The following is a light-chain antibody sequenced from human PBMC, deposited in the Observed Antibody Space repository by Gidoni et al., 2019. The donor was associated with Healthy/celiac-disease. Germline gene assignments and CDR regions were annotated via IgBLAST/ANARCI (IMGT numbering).Light chain of an antibody. J-gene: IGLJ3*02. CDR2: RNT. V-gene: IGLV1-47*01. Sequence: QSVLTQPPSASGTPGQRVTISCSGSSSNSGSNYVYWYQQLPVTAPKLLIYRNTQRPSGVPDRFSGSKSGTSASLAISGLRSEDEADYYCAAWDDSLTRVFGGGTKLTVL. CDR3: AAWDDSLTRV. CDR1: SSNSGSNY.